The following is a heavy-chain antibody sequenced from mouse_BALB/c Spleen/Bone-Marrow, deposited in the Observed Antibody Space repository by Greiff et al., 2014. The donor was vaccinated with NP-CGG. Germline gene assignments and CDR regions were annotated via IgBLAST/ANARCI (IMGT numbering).Heavy chain of an antibody. CDR2: IFPGTGTT. J-gene: IGHJ4*01. V-gene: IGHV1S132*01. CDR1: GYTFTNYW. Sequence: QVHVKQSGAELVKPGASVELSCKTSGYTFTNYWIQWVKQRPGQGLGWIGEIFPGTGTTYYNEKFKGKATLTIDTSSSTAYMQLSSLTSEDSAVYFCARHYYGSSDAMDYWGQGTSVTVSS. CDR3: ARHYYGSSDAMDY. D-gene: IGHD1-1*01.